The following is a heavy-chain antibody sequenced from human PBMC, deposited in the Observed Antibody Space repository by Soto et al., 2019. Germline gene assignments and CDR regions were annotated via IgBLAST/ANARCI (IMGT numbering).Heavy chain of an antibody. Sequence: GGSLRLSCAASGFTFSSYSMNWVRQAPGKGLEWVSSISSSSSYIYYADSVKGRFTISRDNAKNSLYLQMNSLRAEDTAVYYCARSPDFWSGYYYGMDVWGQGTTVTVS. V-gene: IGHV3-21*01. D-gene: IGHD3-3*01. J-gene: IGHJ6*02. CDR2: ISSSSSYI. CDR3: ARSPDFWSGYYYGMDV. CDR1: GFTFSSYS.